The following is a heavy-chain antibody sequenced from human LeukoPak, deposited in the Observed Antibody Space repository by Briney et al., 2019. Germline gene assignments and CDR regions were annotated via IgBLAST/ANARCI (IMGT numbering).Heavy chain of an antibody. V-gene: IGHV3-21*01. Sequence: GGSLRLSCAASGFTFSSYSMNWVRQAPGKGLEWVSSISSSSSYIYYADSVKGRFTISRDNAKNSLYLQMNSLRAEDTAVYYCARDPPRYYYDSSESLDYWGQGTLVTVSS. CDR3: ARDPPRYYYDSSESLDY. CDR2: ISSSSSYI. CDR1: GFTFSSYS. J-gene: IGHJ4*02. D-gene: IGHD3-22*01.